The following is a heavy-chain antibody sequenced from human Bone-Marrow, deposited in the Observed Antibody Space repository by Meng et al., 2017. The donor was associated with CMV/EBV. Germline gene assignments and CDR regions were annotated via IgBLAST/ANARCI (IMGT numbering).Heavy chain of an antibody. V-gene: IGHV1-18*01. CDR1: GYTFTSYG. D-gene: IGHD6-6*01. Sequence: ASVKVSCKASGYTFTSYGISWVRQAPGQGLEWMGWISAYNGNTNYAQKLQGRVTMTTDTSTSTAYMELRSLRSDDTAVYYCARKTWSSSTIAEDYYFDYWGQGTLVTGSS. J-gene: IGHJ4*02. CDR3: ARKTWSSSTIAEDYYFDY. CDR2: ISAYNGNT.